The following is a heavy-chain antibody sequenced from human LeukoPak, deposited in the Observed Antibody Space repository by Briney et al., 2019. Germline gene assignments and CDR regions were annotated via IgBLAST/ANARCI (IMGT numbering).Heavy chain of an antibody. CDR1: GFTFDDYG. CDR3: ARDVSSGWYLHYYYYMDV. Sequence: PGGSLRLSCAASGFTFDDYGMSWVRQAPGKGLEWVSGINWNGGSTGYADSVKGRFTISRDNAKNSLYLQMNSLRAEDTALYYCARDVSSGWYLHYYYYMDVWGKGTTVTVSS. J-gene: IGHJ6*03. D-gene: IGHD6-19*01. CDR2: INWNGGST. V-gene: IGHV3-20*04.